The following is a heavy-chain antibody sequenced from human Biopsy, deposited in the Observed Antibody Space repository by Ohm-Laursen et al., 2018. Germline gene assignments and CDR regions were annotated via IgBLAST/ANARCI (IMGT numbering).Heavy chain of an antibody. Sequence: SETLSLTCAVSGGSISSYYWSWIRQPPGKGLECIGYIYYSGSTNYNPSLKSRVTISVDTSKNQFSLKLSSVTAADTAVYYCARGRLRAVARFDYWGQGTLVTVSS. CDR1: GGSISSYY. CDR3: ARGRLRAVARFDY. D-gene: IGHD6-19*01. CDR2: IYYSGST. J-gene: IGHJ4*02. V-gene: IGHV4-59*12.